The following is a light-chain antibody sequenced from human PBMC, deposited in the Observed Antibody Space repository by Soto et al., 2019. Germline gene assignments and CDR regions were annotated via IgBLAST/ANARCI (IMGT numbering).Light chain of an antibody. CDR3: MQALQSLT. CDR2: DAS. Sequence: EIVLTQSPSTLSLSPGEGVTLSCRASQSIGTYLDWYQQKPGQAPRLLISDASNRASGFPARFSGSGSGTDFSLKISRVEAEDVGTYYCMQALQSLTFGQGTRLEIQ. J-gene: IGKJ5*01. V-gene: IGKV3-11*01. CDR1: QSIGTY.